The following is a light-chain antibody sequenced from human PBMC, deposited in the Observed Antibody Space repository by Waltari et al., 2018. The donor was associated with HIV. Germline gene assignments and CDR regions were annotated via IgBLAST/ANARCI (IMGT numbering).Light chain of an antibody. CDR3: QQHNTYPRT. CDR1: QGIRNY. J-gene: IGKJ3*01. CDR2: GAS. Sequence: DILLTQSPPFLSASVGDRVTISCRASQGIRNYLAWFQQKPGRAPKLLIVGASTLQSGVPSRFSGRGSGTQFTLTISSLQPDDFATYYCQQHNTYPRTFGPGT. V-gene: IGKV1-9*01.